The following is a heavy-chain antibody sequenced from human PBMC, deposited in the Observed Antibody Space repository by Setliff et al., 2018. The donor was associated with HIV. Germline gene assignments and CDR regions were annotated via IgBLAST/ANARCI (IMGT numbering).Heavy chain of an antibody. Sequence: SETLSLTCTVSGGSISSYYWSWIRQPPGKGLEWIGYIYYSGSTNYDPSLKSRVTISVDTSKNQFSLKLSSVTAADTAVYYCARHGSSWYYFDYWVPETLLVTVSS. V-gene: IGHV4-59*08. CDR2: IYYSGST. CDR1: GGSISSYY. D-gene: IGHD6-13*01. J-gene: IGHJ4*03. CDR3: ARHGSSWYYFDY.